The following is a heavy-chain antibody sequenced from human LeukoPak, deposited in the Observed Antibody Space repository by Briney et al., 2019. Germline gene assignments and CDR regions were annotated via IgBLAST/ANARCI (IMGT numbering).Heavy chain of an antibody. Sequence: SETLSLTCTVSGYSISSGYYWGRIRQPPGKGLEWIGSIYHSGSTYYNPSLKSRVTISVDTSKNQFSLKLCSVTAADTAVYYCARDRVQSPYYFDYWGQGTLVTVSS. J-gene: IGHJ4*02. CDR3: ARDRVQSPYYFDY. V-gene: IGHV4-38-2*02. D-gene: IGHD3-10*01. CDR2: IYHSGST. CDR1: GYSISSGYY.